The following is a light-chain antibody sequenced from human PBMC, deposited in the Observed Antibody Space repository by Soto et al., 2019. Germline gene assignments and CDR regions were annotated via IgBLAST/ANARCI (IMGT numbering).Light chain of an antibody. J-gene: IGKJ4*01. CDR3: QQYDNWPPLT. CDR2: GAS. CDR1: QSVSSSY. V-gene: IGKV3-15*01. Sequence: EIGLTQSPGTLSLSPGERATLSCRASQSVSSSYLAWYQQKPGQAPRLLIYGASTRATGIPARFSGSGSGTEFTLTISSLQSEDFAVYYCQQYDNWPPLTFGGGTKV.